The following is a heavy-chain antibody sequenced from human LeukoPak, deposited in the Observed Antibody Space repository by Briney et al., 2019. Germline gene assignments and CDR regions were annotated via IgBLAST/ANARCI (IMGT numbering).Heavy chain of an antibody. CDR3: AREARPDYYDSSGYPNFYYMDV. J-gene: IGHJ6*03. CDR1: GGTFSSYA. CDR2: IIPIFGTA. D-gene: IGHD3-22*01. V-gene: IGHV1-69*06. Sequence: SVKVSCKASGGTFSSYASSWVRQAPGQGLEWMGGIIPIFGTANYAQKFQGRVTITADKSTSTAYMELSSLRSEDTAVYYCAREARPDYYDSSGYPNFYYMDVWGKGTTVTVSS.